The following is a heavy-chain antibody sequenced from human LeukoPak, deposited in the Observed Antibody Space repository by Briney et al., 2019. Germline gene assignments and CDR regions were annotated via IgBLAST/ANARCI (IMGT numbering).Heavy chain of an antibody. V-gene: IGHV3-43*02. CDR1: GFTFDDYA. CDR2: ISGDGGST. J-gene: IGHJ6*02. D-gene: IGHD6-6*01. CDR3: AKDSVSVSSSSYYYYGMDV. Sequence: GGSLRLSCAASGFTFDDYAMHWVRQAPGKGLEWVSLISGDGGSTYYADSLKGRFTISRDNSKNSLYLQMNSLRTEDTALYYCAKDSVSVSSSSYYYYGMDVWGQGTTVTVSS.